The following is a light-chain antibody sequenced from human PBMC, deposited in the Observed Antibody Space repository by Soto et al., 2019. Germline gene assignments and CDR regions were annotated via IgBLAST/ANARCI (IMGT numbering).Light chain of an antibody. V-gene: IGKV3-20*01. Sequence: ENVLTQSPGTLSLSPGERATLSCRASESVSSSYLAWYQQKPGQAPRLLIYGASSRATGIPDRFSGSGSGTDFTLTISRLESEDFAVYYCQEYGSSPVTFGPGTKVEIK. CDR3: QEYGSSPVT. CDR1: ESVSSSY. J-gene: IGKJ3*01. CDR2: GAS.